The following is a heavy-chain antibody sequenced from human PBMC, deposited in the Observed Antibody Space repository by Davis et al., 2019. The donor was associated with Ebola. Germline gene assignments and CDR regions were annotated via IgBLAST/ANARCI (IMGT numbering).Heavy chain of an antibody. CDR3: ARATTMVRGDTWFDP. J-gene: IGHJ5*02. Sequence: ASVKVSCKASGYTFTSYGISWVRPAPGQGLEWMGWLSAYNGNTNYAPKLQGRVTMTTDTSTSTAYMELRSLRSDDTAVYYCARATTMVRGDTWFDPWGQGTLVTVSS. D-gene: IGHD3-10*01. CDR2: LSAYNGNT. V-gene: IGHV1-18*01. CDR1: GYTFTSYG.